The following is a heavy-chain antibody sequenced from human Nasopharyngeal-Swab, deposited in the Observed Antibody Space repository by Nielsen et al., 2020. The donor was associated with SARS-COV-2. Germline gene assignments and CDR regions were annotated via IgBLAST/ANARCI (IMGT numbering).Heavy chain of an antibody. CDR2: ISSSRDYI. V-gene: IGHV3-21*01. D-gene: IGHD2-15*01. CDR3: ARGYCSGGSCPPGYYGMDV. J-gene: IGHJ6*02. CDR1: GFTFSYYS. Sequence: GGSLRLSCAASGFTFSYYSMNWVRQAPGKGLEWVSSISSSRDYIYYADSVKGRFTISRDNAKTSLYLQMNSLRAEDTAVYYCARGYCSGGSCPPGYYGMDVWGQGTTVTVSS.